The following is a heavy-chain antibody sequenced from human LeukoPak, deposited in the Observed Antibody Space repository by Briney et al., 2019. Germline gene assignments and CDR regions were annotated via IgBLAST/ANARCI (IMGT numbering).Heavy chain of an antibody. Sequence: PGGSLRLSCAPSGFTFTTYAMSWVRQAPGKGLQWVSGISVSGGNTYYANSVKGRFTISRDNSKNTLYLQMNSLIAEDTAVYYCAKMREGASGSYWDFDYWGQGTLVSVSS. CDR3: AKMREGASGSYWDFDY. CDR1: GFTFTTYA. J-gene: IGHJ4*02. V-gene: IGHV3-23*01. CDR2: ISVSGGNT. D-gene: IGHD3-10*01.